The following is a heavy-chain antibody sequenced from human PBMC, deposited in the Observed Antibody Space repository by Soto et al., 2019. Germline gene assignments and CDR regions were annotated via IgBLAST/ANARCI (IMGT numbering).Heavy chain of an antibody. Sequence: SETLSLTCTVSGGSISSGGYYWSWIRQHPGKGLEWIGYIYYSGSTYYNPSLKSRVTISVDTSKNQFSLKLSSVTAADTAVYYCARILYYYYYMDVWGKGTTVTVSS. CDR3: ARILYYYYYMDV. CDR1: GGSISSGGYY. CDR2: IYYSGST. J-gene: IGHJ6*03. V-gene: IGHV4-31*03.